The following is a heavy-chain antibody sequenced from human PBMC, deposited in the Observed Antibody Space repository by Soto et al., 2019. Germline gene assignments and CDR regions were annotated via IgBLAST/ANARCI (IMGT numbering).Heavy chain of an antibody. V-gene: IGHV1-46*01. CDR1: GYNFTSHC. D-gene: IGHD3-22*01. Sequence: GASVKVSCKASGYNFTSHCMHWVRQAPGQGLESMGIIYPRGGTTIYAQKFQGRVTMTRDTSTHTFYMELSSLRSEDTAMYYCARVGYSSTGTTFHYHGLDVWGQGTTVTVSS. CDR2: IYPRGGTT. J-gene: IGHJ6*02. CDR3: ARVGYSSTGTTFHYHGLDV.